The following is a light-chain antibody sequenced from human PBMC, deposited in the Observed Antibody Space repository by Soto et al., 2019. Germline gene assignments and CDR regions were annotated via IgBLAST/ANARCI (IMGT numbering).Light chain of an antibody. Sequence: QITQSPATRSASEDDRVTITCRASRSVDLWLAWYQQKPGKAPKLLIYDASSLQSGVPSRFSGSGSGTEYTCSIGILQPDDFGTYYCQEDNINTGTFGRGTKVDIK. CDR2: DAS. V-gene: IGKV1-5*01. J-gene: IGKJ1*01. CDR3: QEDNINTGT. CDR1: RSVDLW.